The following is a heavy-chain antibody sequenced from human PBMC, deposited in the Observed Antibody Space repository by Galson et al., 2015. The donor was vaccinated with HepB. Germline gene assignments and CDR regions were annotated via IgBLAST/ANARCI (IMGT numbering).Heavy chain of an antibody. Sequence: CAISGDSVSSNSAAWNWIRQSPSRGLEWLGRTYYRSKWYNDYAVSVKSRITINPDTSKNQFSLQLNSVTPEDTAVYCCARDSWIAVAGKVRNYYYYGMDVWGQGTTVTVSS. CDR3: ARDSWIAVAGKVRNYYYYGMDV. J-gene: IGHJ6*02. CDR1: GDSVSSNSAA. V-gene: IGHV6-1*01. D-gene: IGHD6-19*01. CDR2: TYYRSKWYN.